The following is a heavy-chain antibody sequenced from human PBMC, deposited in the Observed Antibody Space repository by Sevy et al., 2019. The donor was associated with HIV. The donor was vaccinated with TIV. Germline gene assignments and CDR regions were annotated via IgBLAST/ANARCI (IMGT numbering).Heavy chain of an antibody. J-gene: IGHJ4*02. CDR2: IKPDGSQK. CDR3: ARDRRVEYGGSDY. D-gene: IGHD3-10*01. V-gene: IGHV3-7*03. CDR1: GFTFSNYW. Sequence: GGSLRLSCAASGFTFSNYWMTWVRQAPGKGLEWAANIKPDGSQKYYVDSLKGRFTISRDNAKNSLYLQMGSLTDEDTAVYYCARDRRVEYGGSDYWGQGALVTVSS.